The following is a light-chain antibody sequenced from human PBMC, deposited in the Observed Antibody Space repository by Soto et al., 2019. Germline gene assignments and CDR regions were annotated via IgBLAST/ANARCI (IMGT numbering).Light chain of an antibody. CDR3: QQYNNWPLYS. CDR2: GAS. J-gene: IGKJ2*01. CDR1: QSVSSN. V-gene: IGKV3-15*01. Sequence: EIVMTQSPATLSVSPGERATLSCRASQSVSSNLAWYQQKPGQAPMLLIYGASTRATDIPARCSGRVSWTDFSLTIISQQSEDFAVYYCQQYNNWPLYSFGQGTKLEIK.